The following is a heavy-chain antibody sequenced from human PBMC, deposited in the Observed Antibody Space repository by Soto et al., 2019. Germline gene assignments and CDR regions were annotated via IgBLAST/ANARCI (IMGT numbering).Heavy chain of an antibody. V-gene: IGHV2-5*02. Sequence: QITLKESGPTLVKPTQTLTLTCTFSGFSLSTSGVGVGWIRQPPGKALEWLALIYWDDDKRYSPSLKSRLTSTKDTSKNQVVLTMTHMDAVDTDTYYCAHRPMRTTGTTDYYYGMDVWGQGTTVTVSS. J-gene: IGHJ6*02. CDR2: IYWDDDK. CDR3: AHRPMRTTGTTDYYYGMDV. CDR1: GFSLSTSGVG. D-gene: IGHD1-1*01.